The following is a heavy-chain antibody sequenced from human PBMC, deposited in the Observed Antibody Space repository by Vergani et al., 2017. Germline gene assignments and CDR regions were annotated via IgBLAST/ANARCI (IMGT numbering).Heavy chain of an antibody. CDR2: IHYSENT. Sequence: QVQLQESGPGLVKSSETLSLTCSVSFDSIRNLYCNWIRQPPGKGLEWIGSIHYSENTNYNPSLKTRVTISVDTSKNQFSLTLTSVTAADTAVYYCARLRDFWSGYYTGSDAFDIWGQGTMVTVSS. V-gene: IGHV4-59*11. J-gene: IGHJ3*02. CDR1: FDSIRNLY. D-gene: IGHD3-3*01. CDR3: ARLRDFWSGYYTGSDAFDI.